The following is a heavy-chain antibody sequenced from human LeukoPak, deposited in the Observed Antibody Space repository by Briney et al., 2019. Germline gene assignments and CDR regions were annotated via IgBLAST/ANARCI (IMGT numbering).Heavy chain of an antibody. CDR2: IYPYNGGT. V-gene: IGHV1-2*02. Sequence: ASVKVSCKASGYSFTGFYVHWVRQAPGQGLEWMGSIYPYNGGTNYAQEFQGRVTMTRDTSISTAYMDLSGLRSDDTAVYYCARVWSNAFDIWGQGTMVTVSS. D-gene: IGHD2-8*02. CDR3: ARVWSNAFDI. CDR1: GYSFTGFY. J-gene: IGHJ3*02.